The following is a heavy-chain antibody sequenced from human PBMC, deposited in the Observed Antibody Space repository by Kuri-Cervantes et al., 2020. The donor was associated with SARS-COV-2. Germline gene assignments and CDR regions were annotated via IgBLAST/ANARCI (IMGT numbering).Heavy chain of an antibody. V-gene: IGHV3-33*08. CDR3: ARDRLYCSGGSCYLPDY. Sequence: GESLKISCAASGFTFSSYAMHWVRQAPGKGLEWVAVIWYDGSNKYYADSVKGRFTISRDNSKNTLYLQMNSLRAEDTAVYYCARDRLYCSGGSCYLPDYWGQGTLVTVSS. CDR2: IWYDGSNK. CDR1: GFTFSSYA. J-gene: IGHJ4*02. D-gene: IGHD2-15*01.